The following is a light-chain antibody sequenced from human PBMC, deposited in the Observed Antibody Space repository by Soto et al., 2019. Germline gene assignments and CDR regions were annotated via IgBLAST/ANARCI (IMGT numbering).Light chain of an antibody. CDR3: QQYGSSPRT. CDR2: GAF. J-gene: IGKJ1*01. Sequence: EIVLTQSPGTLSLSPGERATFSCRASQSVSSNYLAWYQQKPGQAPRLLIYGAFKRATGIPDRFSGSGSGTDFTLTISRMETEDFAVYYCQQYGSSPRTFGQGTKVDIK. V-gene: IGKV3-20*01. CDR1: QSVSSNY.